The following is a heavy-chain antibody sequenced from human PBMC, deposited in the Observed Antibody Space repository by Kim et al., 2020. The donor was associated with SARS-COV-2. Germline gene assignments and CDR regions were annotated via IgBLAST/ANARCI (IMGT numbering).Heavy chain of an antibody. Sequence: SETLSLTCTVSGGSISDYFWNWIRQPPGKGLEWIGYIYYRGATNYNPSLQSRVTISVDTSKNQFSLKLISVTAADTAVYYCAYGDYRRWFDPWGQGTLVT. D-gene: IGHD4-17*01. CDR1: GGSISDYF. CDR3: AYGDYRRWFDP. CDR2: IYYRGAT. V-gene: IGHV4-59*13. J-gene: IGHJ5*02.